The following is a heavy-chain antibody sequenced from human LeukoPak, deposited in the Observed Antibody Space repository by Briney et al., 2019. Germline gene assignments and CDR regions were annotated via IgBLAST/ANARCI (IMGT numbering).Heavy chain of an antibody. V-gene: IGHV3-53*01. CDR1: GSTVSSNY. Sequence: GGSLRLTCAASGSTVSSNYMSWVRQAPGKGLEWVSVIYSGGSTYYADSVKGRFTISRDNSKNTLYLQMNSLRAEDTAVYYCARDLITMVRGVIITDAFDIWGQGTMVTVSS. CDR2: IYSGGST. CDR3: ARDLITMVRGVIITDAFDI. D-gene: IGHD3-10*01. J-gene: IGHJ3*02.